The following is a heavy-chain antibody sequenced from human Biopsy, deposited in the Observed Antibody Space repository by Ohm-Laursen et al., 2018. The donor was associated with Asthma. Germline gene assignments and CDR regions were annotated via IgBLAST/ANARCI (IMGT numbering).Heavy chain of an antibody. D-gene: IGHD3-16*01. CDR3: ARAVDYTHYYGIDV. CDR2: ISVYNGNT. J-gene: IGHJ6*02. V-gene: IGHV1-18*01. CDR1: GYTSNSAG. Sequence: GSSVKVSCKTSGYTSNSAGITWGRQAPGQGLEWMGGISVYNGNTKVAQKLQDRVTMITDTSTSSAYMELRSLRSDDTAVYFCARAVDYTHYYGIDVWGQGTTVTVS.